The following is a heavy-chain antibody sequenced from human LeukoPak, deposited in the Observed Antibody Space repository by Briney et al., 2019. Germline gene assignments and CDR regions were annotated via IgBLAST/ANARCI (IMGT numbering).Heavy chain of an antibody. CDR2: IYTSGGT. CDR1: GDSISSYY. Sequence: SETLSLTCTVSGDSISSYYWSWIRQPPGKGLEWIGYIYTSGGTNYIPSLKGRVTISIDTSKNQFSLKLSSVTAADTAVYYCARGVRRKGRIAAAGTGFDYWGQGTLVTVSS. J-gene: IGHJ4*02. V-gene: IGHV4-4*09. D-gene: IGHD6-13*01. CDR3: ARGVRRKGRIAAAGTGFDY.